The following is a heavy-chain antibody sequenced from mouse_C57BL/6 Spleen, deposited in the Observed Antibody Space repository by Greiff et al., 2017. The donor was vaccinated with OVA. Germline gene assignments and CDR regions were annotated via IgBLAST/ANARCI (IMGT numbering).Heavy chain of an antibody. V-gene: IGHV1-15*01. D-gene: IGHD2-3*01. CDR2: IDPETGGT. CDR1: GYTFTDYE. J-gene: IGHJ3*01. CDR3: TRNGYSPFAY. Sequence: VQRVESGAELVRPGASVTLSCKASGYTFTDYEMHWVKQTPVHGLEWIGAIDPETGGTAYNQKFKGKAILTADKSSSTAYMELRSLTSEDSAVYYCTRNGYSPFAYWGQGTLVTVSA.